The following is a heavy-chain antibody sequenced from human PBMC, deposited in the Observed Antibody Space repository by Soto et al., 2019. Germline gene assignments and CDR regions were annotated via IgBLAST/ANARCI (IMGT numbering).Heavy chain of an antibody. CDR2: VVYTGFT. V-gene: IGHV4-39*01. D-gene: IGHD1-20*01. CDR1: VVSISGSYYY. Sequence: SETLSLTCAVSVVSISGSYYYWGWLRQSPGKGPERFGSVVYTGFTSYNPSLESRVSVSVDTSKNQFSLKVSGVSAANTAVYYCATSQKGYNWNYFDHWGQGALVTVSS. CDR3: ATSQKGYNWNYFDH. J-gene: IGHJ4*02.